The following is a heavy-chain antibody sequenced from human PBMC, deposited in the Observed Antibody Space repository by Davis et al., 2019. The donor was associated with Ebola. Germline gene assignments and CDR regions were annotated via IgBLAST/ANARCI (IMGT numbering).Heavy chain of an antibody. J-gene: IGHJ4*02. CDR3: AKAVGNSGWYNFDY. Sequence: PGGSLRLSCAASGFTFSSYGMNWVRQAPGKGLEWVSGISGSGDSTYYADSVKGRSTISRDNSKSTLSLQMNSLRAEDTAVFYCAKAVGNSGWYNFDYWGQGTLVTVSS. CDR1: GFTFSSYG. CDR2: ISGSGDST. V-gene: IGHV3-23*01. D-gene: IGHD6-19*01.